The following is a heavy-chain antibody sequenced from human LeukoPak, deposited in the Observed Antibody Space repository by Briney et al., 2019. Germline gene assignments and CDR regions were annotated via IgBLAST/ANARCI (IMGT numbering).Heavy chain of an antibody. J-gene: IGHJ6*03. CDR2: INQRGSP. Sequence: PSETLSLTCPVYTGSFSNYYWSWIRQAPGKGLEWIGEINQRGSPNYNPSLKSRVIMSVDTSKNHFSLKVTSVTAADTAVYYCARALNMGAPTLTQINNFYYFMDVWDKGTPVTVSS. D-gene: IGHD1-26*01. V-gene: IGHV4-34*01. CDR1: TGSFSNYY. CDR3: ARALNMGAPTLTQINNFYYFMDV.